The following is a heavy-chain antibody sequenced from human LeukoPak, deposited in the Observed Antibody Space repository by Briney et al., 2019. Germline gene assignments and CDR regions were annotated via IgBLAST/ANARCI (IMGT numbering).Heavy chain of an antibody. J-gene: IGHJ4*02. CDR3: ARVGYDSSGYYSSHRFDY. CDR1: GGSISSYY. CDR2: IYTSGST. V-gene: IGHV4-4*07. D-gene: IGHD3-22*01. Sequence: KPSETLSLTCTVSGGSISSYYWSWIRQPAGKGLEWIGRIYTSGSTNYNPSLKSRVTISVDTSKKQFSLKLSSVTAADTAVYYCARVGYDSSGYYSSHRFDYWGQGTLVTVSS.